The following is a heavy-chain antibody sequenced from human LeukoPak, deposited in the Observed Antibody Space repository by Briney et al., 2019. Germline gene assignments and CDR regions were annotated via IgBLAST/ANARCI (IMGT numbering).Heavy chain of an antibody. D-gene: IGHD6-13*01. CDR2: INAGNGNT. Sequence: ASVKVSCKASGYTFTSYAMHWVRQAPGQRLEWMGWINAGNGNTKYSQKFQGRVTITRDTSASTAYMELSSLRAEDTAVYYCAKDGQLGYFDYWGQGTLVTVSS. CDR1: GYTFTSYA. V-gene: IGHV1-3*01. CDR3: AKDGQLGYFDY. J-gene: IGHJ4*02.